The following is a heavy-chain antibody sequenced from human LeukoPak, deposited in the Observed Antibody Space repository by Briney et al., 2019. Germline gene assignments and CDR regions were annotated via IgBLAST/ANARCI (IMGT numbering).Heavy chain of an antibody. J-gene: IGHJ5*02. Sequence: ASVKVSCKASGGTFSSYAISWVRQAPRQGLEWMGRIIPILGIANYAQKFQGRVTITADKSTSTAYMELSSLRSEDTAVYYCARDYYDSSGYYQEINWFDPWGQGTLVTVSS. CDR3: ARDYYDSSGYYQEINWFDP. CDR2: IIPILGIA. V-gene: IGHV1-69*04. CDR1: GGTFSSYA. D-gene: IGHD3-22*01.